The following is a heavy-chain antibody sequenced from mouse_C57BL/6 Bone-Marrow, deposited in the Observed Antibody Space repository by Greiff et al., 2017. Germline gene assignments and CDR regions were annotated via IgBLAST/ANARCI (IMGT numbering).Heavy chain of an antibody. CDR2: IHPNSGST. CDR1: GYTFTSYW. CDR3: ANDYDGGWYFDV. Sequence: QVQLQQPGAELVKPGASVKLSCKASGYTFTSYWMHWVKQRPGQGLEWIGMIHPNSGSTNYNEKFKSKATLTVDKSSSTAYMQHSSLTSEDSAVYYCANDYDGGWYFDVWGTGTTVTVSA. D-gene: IGHD2-4*01. J-gene: IGHJ1*03. V-gene: IGHV1-64*01.